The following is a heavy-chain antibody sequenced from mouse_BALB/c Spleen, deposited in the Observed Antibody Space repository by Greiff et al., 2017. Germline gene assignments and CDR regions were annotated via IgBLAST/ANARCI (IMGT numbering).Heavy chain of an antibody. Sequence: EVQVVESGGGLVKPGGSLKLSCAASGFTFSDYYMYWVRQTPEKRLEWVATISDGGSYTYYPDSVKGRFTISRDNAKNNLYLQMSSLKSEDTAMYYCARAPPYYGSSLYAVDYWGQGTSVTVSS. CDR2: ISDGGSYT. D-gene: IGHD1-1*01. V-gene: IGHV5-4*02. CDR1: GFTFSDYY. CDR3: ARAPPYYGSSLYAVDY. J-gene: IGHJ4*01.